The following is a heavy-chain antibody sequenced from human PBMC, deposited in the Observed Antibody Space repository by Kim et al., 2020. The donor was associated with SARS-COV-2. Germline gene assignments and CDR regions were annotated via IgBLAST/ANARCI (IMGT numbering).Heavy chain of an antibody. CDR1: GFTFSSYW. J-gene: IGHJ6*02. CDR3: ARDKGIAAADHYYYYGMDV. CDR2: IKQDGSEK. V-gene: IGHV3-7*01. Sequence: GGSLRLSCAASGFTFSSYWMSWVRQAPGKGLEWVANIKQDGSEKYYVDSVKGRFTISRDNAKNSLYLQMNSLRAEDTAVYYCARDKGIAAADHYYYYGMDVWGQGTTVTVSS. D-gene: IGHD6-13*01.